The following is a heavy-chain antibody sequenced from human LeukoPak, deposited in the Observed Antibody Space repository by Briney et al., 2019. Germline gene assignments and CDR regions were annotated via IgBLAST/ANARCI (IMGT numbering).Heavy chain of an antibody. CDR3: ARVLTDMLDFYYFYYMDV. V-gene: IGHV5-51*01. Sequence: GESLKISCKGSGYTFTSYWIAWVRQMPGKGLEWMGIIYPGDSYTKYSPSFQGQVTISADKSISTAYLQWSSLKASDTAMYYCARVLTDMLDFYYFYYMDVWGKGTTVTISS. CDR2: IYPGDSYT. CDR1: GYTFTSYW. D-gene: IGHD3-16*01. J-gene: IGHJ6*03.